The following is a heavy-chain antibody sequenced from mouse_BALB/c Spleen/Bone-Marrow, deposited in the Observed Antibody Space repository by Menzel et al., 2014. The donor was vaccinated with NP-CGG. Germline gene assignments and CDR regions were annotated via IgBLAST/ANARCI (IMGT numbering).Heavy chain of an antibody. D-gene: IGHD2-4*01. CDR3: ARVSYDYFDY. Sequence: EVQLVESGGGLVKPGGSLKLSCAASGFTFSDYYMYWVRQTPEKRLEWVATISDGGSYTYYPDSVKGRFTISRDNAKNNLYLQMSSLKSEDTAMYYCARVSYDYFDYWGQGTTLTVS. V-gene: IGHV5-4*02. CDR2: ISDGGSYT. CDR1: GFTFSDYY. J-gene: IGHJ2*01.